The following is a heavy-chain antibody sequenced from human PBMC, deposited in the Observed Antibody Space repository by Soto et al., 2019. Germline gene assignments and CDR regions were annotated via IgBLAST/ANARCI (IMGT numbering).Heavy chain of an antibody. CDR1: GGTFSSYA. V-gene: IGHV1-69*01. CDR3: ARGGPEDSTPYNWFDP. CDR2: IIPIFGTA. D-gene: IGHD2-2*01. J-gene: IGHJ5*02. Sequence: QVQLVQSGAEVKKPGSSVKVSCKASGGTFSSYAISWVRQAPGQGLEWMGGIIPIFGTANYAQKFQGRVTITADESTSTAYMELSSMRSEDTAVYYCARGGPEDSTPYNWFDPWGQGTLVTVSS.